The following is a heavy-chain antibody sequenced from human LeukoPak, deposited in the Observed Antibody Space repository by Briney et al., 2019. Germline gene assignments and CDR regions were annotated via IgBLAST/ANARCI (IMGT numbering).Heavy chain of an antibody. V-gene: IGHV3-30*04. D-gene: IGHD2-15*01. Sequence: GGSLRLSCAASRFTFSSYAMHWVRQAPGKGLEWVAVISYDGSNKYYADSVKGRFTISRDNSKNTLYLQMNSLRADETAVYYCARLGVVAATESHDAFDIWGQGTMVTVSS. CDR3: ARLGVVAATESHDAFDI. CDR2: ISYDGSNK. CDR1: RFTFSSYA. J-gene: IGHJ3*02.